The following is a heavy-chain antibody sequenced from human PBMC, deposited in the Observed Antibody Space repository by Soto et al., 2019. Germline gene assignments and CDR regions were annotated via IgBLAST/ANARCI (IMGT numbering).Heavy chain of an antibody. V-gene: IGHV1-46*01. Sequence: ASVKVSCKASGYTFTSYYMHWVQQAPGQGLEWMGIINPSGGSTSYAQKFLGRVTMTRDTSTSTVYMELSSLRSADTDVYYCARDSVPRGIAVAGTSCFDPWGQGTLVTVSS. J-gene: IGHJ5*02. CDR3: ARDSVPRGIAVAGTSCFDP. CDR2: INPSGGST. D-gene: IGHD6-19*01. CDR1: GYTFTSYY.